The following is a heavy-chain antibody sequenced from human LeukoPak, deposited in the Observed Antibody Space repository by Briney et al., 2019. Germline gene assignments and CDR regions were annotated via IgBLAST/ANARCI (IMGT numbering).Heavy chain of an antibody. D-gene: IGHD4-11*01. CDR3: ARGPVRDYSNY. CDR1: GVSISSGGYY. CDR2: IYYSGST. Sequence: SETLSLTCTVSGVSISSGGYYWSWIRQHPGKGLEWIGYIYYSGSTYYNPSLKSRLTISLDTSSNQCSLKLNSVTAADTAVYYCARGPVRDYSNYWGQGTLVTVSS. J-gene: IGHJ4*02. V-gene: IGHV4-31*03.